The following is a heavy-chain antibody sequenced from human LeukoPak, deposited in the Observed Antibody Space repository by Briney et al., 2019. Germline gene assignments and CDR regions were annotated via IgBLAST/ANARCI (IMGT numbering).Heavy chain of an antibody. V-gene: IGHV3-23*01. CDR1: GFTFSSYA. CDR2: ISGAGGGT. Sequence: GASLRLSCAASGFTFSSYAMSWVRQAPGKGLEWVSTISGAGGGTYYSDSVKGRFTISRDNSKNTLYLQMNSLRAEDTAVYSCAKRPTYGRHSGSSFDYWGQGTLATVSS. J-gene: IGHJ4*02. CDR3: AKRPTYGRHSGSSFDY. D-gene: IGHD4-23*01.